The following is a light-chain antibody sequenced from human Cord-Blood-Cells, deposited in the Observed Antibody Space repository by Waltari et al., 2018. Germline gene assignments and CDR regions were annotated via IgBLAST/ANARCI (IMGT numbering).Light chain of an antibody. CDR2: WVS. Sequence: DIVMTQSPDSLAVSLGERATINCKSSQSVLYSSNNKNYLAWYQQKPGQPPKLLIYWVSTRESGVPDRFSGSWSGTDFTLTISSLQAEDVAVYYCQQYYSTPWTFGQGTKVEIK. CDR1: QSVLYSSNNKNY. CDR3: QQYYSTPWT. V-gene: IGKV4-1*01. J-gene: IGKJ1*01.